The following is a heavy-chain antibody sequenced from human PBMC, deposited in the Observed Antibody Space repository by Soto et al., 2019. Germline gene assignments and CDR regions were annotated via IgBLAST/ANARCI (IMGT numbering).Heavy chain of an antibody. CDR1: GYGFTSYW. CDR3: ARPANYDYVWGSYRPIGPFDY. J-gene: IGHJ4*02. Sequence: PGESLTISCKGSGYGFTSYWIGWVGQIPWKGLEWMWIIYPGDSDTRYSPSFQGQVTISADTSISTAYLQWSSLKASDTAMYYCARPANYDYVWGSYRPIGPFDYWGQGTLVTVSS. D-gene: IGHD3-16*02. CDR2: IYPGDSDT. V-gene: IGHV5-51*01.